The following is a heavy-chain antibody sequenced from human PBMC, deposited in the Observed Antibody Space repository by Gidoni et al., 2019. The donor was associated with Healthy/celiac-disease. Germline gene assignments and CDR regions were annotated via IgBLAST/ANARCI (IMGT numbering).Heavy chain of an antibody. J-gene: IGHJ4*02. CDR1: GSSISSGYY. CDR2: IYHSGST. D-gene: IGHD4-17*01. V-gene: IGHV4-38-2*01. CDR3: ARVGAPTVQYYFDY. Sequence: QVQLQESGPGLVTPSETLSLTCAVSGSSISSGYYWGWIRQPPGKGLEWIGSIYHSGSTYYNPSLKSRVTISVDTSKNQFSLKLSSVTAADTAVYYCARVGAPTVQYYFDYWGQGTLVTVSS.